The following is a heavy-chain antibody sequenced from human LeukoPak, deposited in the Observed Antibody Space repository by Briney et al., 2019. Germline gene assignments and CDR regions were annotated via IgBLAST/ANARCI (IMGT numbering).Heavy chain of an antibody. Sequence: SVKVSCKASGGTFSSYAISWVRQPPGQGLEWMGGIIPIFGTANYAQKFQGRVTITAEKSTSTAYMELSGLRAEDTAVYYCATTLRYDILAGYSTRDYWGQGTLVTVSS. CDR1: GGTFSSYA. J-gene: IGHJ4*02. CDR2: IIPIFGTA. D-gene: IGHD3-9*01. CDR3: ATTLRYDILAGYSTRDY. V-gene: IGHV1-69*06.